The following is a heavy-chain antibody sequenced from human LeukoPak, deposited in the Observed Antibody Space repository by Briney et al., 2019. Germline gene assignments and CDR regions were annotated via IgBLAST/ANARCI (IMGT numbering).Heavy chain of an antibody. D-gene: IGHD5-12*01. CDR2: ISVSGGST. J-gene: IGHJ4*02. CDR3: AKSGGFDNSYYFDY. CDR1: GFIFGSYA. Sequence: GGSLRLFCPASGFIFGSYAMSWVRQAAGKGLEWVSAISVSGGSTYYADSVKGRFTISRDNSKNTLYLQMNSLRAEDTAVYYCAKSGGFDNSYYFDYWGQGTLVTVSS. V-gene: IGHV3-23*01.